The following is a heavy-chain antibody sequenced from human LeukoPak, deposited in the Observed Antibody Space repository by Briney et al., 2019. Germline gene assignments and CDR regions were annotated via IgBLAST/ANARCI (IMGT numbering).Heavy chain of an antibody. CDR3: AREGSSWTQYNWFDP. V-gene: IGHV3-23*01. CDR1: GFTFSTFA. J-gene: IGHJ5*02. CDR2: IFPSGGEI. Sequence: GGSLRLSCAASGFTFSTFAMIWVRQPPGKGLEWVSSIFPSGGEIHYADSVKGRFTISRDNSRNTLYLQMNSLRAEDTAVYYCAREGSSWTQYNWFDPWGQGTLVTVSS. D-gene: IGHD6-13*01.